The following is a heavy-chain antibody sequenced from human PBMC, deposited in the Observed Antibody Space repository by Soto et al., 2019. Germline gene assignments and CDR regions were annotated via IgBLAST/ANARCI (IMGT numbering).Heavy chain of an antibody. D-gene: IGHD4-17*01. CDR2: IYYSGST. CDR3: ASHDYAHYGIDV. V-gene: IGHV4-30-4*01. CDR1: GGSISSGDYY. J-gene: IGHJ6*02. Sequence: QVQLQESGPGLVKPSQTLCLTCTVSGGSISSGDYYWSWIRQPPGQGLEWIGYIYYSGSTYYNPSLKNRVTISVDTSKNQSSLQLSSVTAADTAADDCASHDYAHYGIDVWGQGTTVTVSS.